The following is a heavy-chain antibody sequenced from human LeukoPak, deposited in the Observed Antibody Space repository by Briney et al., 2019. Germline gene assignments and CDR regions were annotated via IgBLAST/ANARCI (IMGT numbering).Heavy chain of an antibody. D-gene: IGHD5-12*01. CDR2: VNHSGST. CDR3: AGGGPIVATDY. V-gene: IGHV4-39*06. CDR1: GGSINSGDYY. Sequence: SETLSLTCTVSGGSINSGDYYWSWIRQPPGKGLEWIGEVNHSGSTNYNPSLKSRVTISVDTSKNQFTLKLSSVTAADTAVYYCAGGGPIVATDYWGQGTLVTVSS. J-gene: IGHJ4*02.